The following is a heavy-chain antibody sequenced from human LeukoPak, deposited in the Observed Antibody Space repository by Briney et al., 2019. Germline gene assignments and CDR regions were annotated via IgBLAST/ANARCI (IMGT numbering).Heavy chain of an antibody. CDR3: ARDQASRFDY. J-gene: IGHJ4*02. CDR1: GFTFSAYS. CDR2: IGSSSSPI. Sequence: HTGGSLRLSCAVSGFTFSAYSMNWARQAPEKGLEWVSYIGSSSSPIYYADSVKGRFTISRDNAKNSLYLQMDSLRAEDTDVYYCARDQASRFDYWGQGTLVTVSS. V-gene: IGHV3-48*01.